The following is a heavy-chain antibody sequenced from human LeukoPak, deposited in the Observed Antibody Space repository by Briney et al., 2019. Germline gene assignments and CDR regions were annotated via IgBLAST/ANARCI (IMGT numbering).Heavy chain of an antibody. Sequence: GGSLRLSCAASGFTFSSYGMHWVRQAPGKGLEWVAVIWYDGSNKYYADSVRGRFTISRDNSKNTLYLQMNSLRAEDTAVYYCARDSGLRYFDWLPDYWGQGTLVTVSS. CDR2: IWYDGSNK. CDR1: GFTFSSYG. V-gene: IGHV3-33*01. D-gene: IGHD3-9*01. J-gene: IGHJ4*02. CDR3: ARDSGLRYFDWLPDY.